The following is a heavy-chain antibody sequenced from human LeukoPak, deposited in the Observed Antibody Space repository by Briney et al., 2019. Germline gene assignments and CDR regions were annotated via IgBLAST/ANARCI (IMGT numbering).Heavy chain of an antibody. D-gene: IGHD6-19*01. V-gene: IGHV3-23*01. CDR1: GFTFSTHT. J-gene: IGHJ6*02. CDR3: ARVAGRVNYYYGMDV. CDR2: ISNSGEYT. Sequence: GGSLRLSCAASGFTFSTHTMSWVRQAAGKGLEWVSEISNSGEYTYYADSVKGRFTISRDNSKNTLYLQMNSLRAEDTAVYYCARVAGRVNYYYGMDVWGQGTTVTVSS.